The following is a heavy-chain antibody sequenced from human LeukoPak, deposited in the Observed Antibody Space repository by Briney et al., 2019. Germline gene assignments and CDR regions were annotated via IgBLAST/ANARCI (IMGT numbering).Heavy chain of an antibody. CDR2: ISGSGGST. Sequence: GGSLRLSCVASGFTFSSYAMSWVRQAPGKGLEWVSAISGSGGSTYYADSVKGRFTISRDNSKNTLYLQMNSLRAEDTAVYYCARAALQAAAGLYYYYYYMDVWGKGTTVTVSS. J-gene: IGHJ6*03. CDR3: ARAALQAAAGLYYYYYYMDV. V-gene: IGHV3-23*01. CDR1: GFTFSSYA. D-gene: IGHD6-13*01.